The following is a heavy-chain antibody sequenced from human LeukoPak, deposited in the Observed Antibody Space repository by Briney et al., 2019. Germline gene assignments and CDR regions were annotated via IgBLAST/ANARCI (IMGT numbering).Heavy chain of an antibody. V-gene: IGHV6-1*01. CDR2: TYYRSKWYN. J-gene: IGHJ4*02. Sequence: SQTLSLTCAISGDSVSSNSAAWNWIRQSPSRGLEWLGRTYYRSKWYNDYAVSVKSRITINPDTSKNQFSLQLSSVTAADTAVYYCATSYYGSGSYYDYWGQGTLVTVSS. D-gene: IGHD3-10*01. CDR3: ATSYYGSGSYYDY. CDR1: GDSVSSNSAA.